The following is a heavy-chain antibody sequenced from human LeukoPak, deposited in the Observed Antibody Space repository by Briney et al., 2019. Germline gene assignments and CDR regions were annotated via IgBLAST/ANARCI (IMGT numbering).Heavy chain of an antibody. Sequence: PGGSLRLSCAASGFTFSSYWMNWVRQAPGKGLVWVSRIASDGSSTTYADSVKGRFTISRDNAKNSLFLQMNSLRAEDTAFYYCAKEGAYDTSGPFDYWGQGTLVTVSS. V-gene: IGHV3-74*01. J-gene: IGHJ4*02. CDR1: GFTFSSYW. D-gene: IGHD3-22*01. CDR3: AKEGAYDTSGPFDY. CDR2: IASDGSST.